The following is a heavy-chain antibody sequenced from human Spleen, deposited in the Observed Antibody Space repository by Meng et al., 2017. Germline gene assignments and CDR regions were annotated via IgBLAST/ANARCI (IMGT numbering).Heavy chain of an antibody. D-gene: IGHD6-13*01. V-gene: IGHV1-2*06. Sequence: ASVKVSCKPSGYNFPDYWLHWVRRAPGQGLEWMGRIDPKSGDTHYAQRFQGRVTMTGDTSISTAYMELSGLRSDDTAMYYCVRDEDISAAGKLFGDYWGQGTLVTVPS. J-gene: IGHJ4*02. CDR1: GYNFPDYW. CDR2: IDPKSGDT. CDR3: VRDEDISAAGKLFGDY.